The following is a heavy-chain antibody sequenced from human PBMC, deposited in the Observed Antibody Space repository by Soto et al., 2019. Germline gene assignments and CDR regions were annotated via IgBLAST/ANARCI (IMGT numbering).Heavy chain of an antibody. V-gene: IGHV4-31*03. CDR3: ATNYGSGSYPSYYFAY. J-gene: IGHJ4*02. CDR2: ISYSGST. CDR1: GGSISSGGYY. D-gene: IGHD3-10*01. Sequence: QVQLQESGPGLVKPSQTLSLTCTVSGGSISSGGYYWSWIRQHPGKGLEWIGYISYSGSTYYNPSLKSRVTISVDTSKHQFSLQLSSVTAADTAVYYCATNYGSGSYPSYYFAYLGQGTLVTVSS.